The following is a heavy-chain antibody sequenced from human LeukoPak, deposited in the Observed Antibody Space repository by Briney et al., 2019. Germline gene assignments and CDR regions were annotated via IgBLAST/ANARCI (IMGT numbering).Heavy chain of an antibody. CDR3: ARDLPPGYSYGSSGAFDI. CDR2: ISSSGSTI. J-gene: IGHJ3*02. Sequence: KAGGSLRLSCAASGFTFSDYCMSWIRQAPGKGLEWVSYISSSGSTIYYADSVKGRFTISRDNAKNSLYLQMNSLRAEDTAVYYCARDLPPGYSYGSSGAFDIWGQGTMVTVSS. V-gene: IGHV3-11*04. D-gene: IGHD5-18*01. CDR1: GFTFSDYC.